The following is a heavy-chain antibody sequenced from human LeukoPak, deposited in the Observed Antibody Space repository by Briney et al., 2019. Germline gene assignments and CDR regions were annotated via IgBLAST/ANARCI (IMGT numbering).Heavy chain of an antibody. CDR3: ARDSYDSSGYHRWFDP. CDR1: GFTFSSYA. J-gene: IGHJ5*02. V-gene: IGHV3-30-3*01. D-gene: IGHD3-22*01. CDR2: ISYDGSNK. Sequence: GRSLRLSCAASGFTFSSYAMHWVRQAPGKGLEWVAVISYDGSNKYYADSVKGRFTISRDNSKNTLYLQMNSLRAEDTAVYYCARDSYDSSGYHRWFDPWGQGTLVTVSS.